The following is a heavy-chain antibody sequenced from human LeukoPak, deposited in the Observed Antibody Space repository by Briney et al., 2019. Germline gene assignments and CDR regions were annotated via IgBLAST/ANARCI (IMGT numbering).Heavy chain of an antibody. CDR1: GFTFSSSA. Sequence: GGSLRLSCAASGFTFSSSAMAWVRHAPGKGLEWVSTISYSGSGTYYADSVKGRFTISRDNSENTVYLQMTSLRVEDTAVYYCAKTFWSGSGSEVPFHWGQGTLVTVSS. D-gene: IGHD3-10*01. CDR3: AKTFWSGSGSEVPFH. V-gene: IGHV3-23*01. CDR2: ISYSGSGT. J-gene: IGHJ1*01.